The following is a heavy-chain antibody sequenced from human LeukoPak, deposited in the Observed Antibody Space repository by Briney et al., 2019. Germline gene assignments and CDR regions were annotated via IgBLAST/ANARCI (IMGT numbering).Heavy chain of an antibody. Sequence: SETLSLTCTVSGGSISSYYWSWIRQPPGKGLEWIGYIYYSGSTNYNPSLKSRVTISVDTSKNQFSLKLSSVTAADTAVYYCARWGRVVPAAAPTFDYWGQGTLVTVSS. J-gene: IGHJ4*02. D-gene: IGHD2-2*01. CDR1: GGSISSYY. CDR2: IYYSGST. V-gene: IGHV4-59*01. CDR3: ARWGRVVPAAAPTFDY.